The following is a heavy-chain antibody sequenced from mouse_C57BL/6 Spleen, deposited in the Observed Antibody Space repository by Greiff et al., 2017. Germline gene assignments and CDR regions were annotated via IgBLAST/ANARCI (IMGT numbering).Heavy chain of an antibody. CDR2: IWSGGST. CDR1: GFSLTSYG. J-gene: IGHJ4*01. D-gene: IGHD4-1*01. V-gene: IGHV2-2*01. Sequence: VKLQQSGPGLVQPSQCLSISCTVSGFSLTSYGVHWVRQSPGKGLEWLGVIWSGGSTDYNAAFISRLSISKDNSKSQVFFKMNSMQADEADIYYCDRGGNWDGSYAMDYWGKGTSVTVSS. CDR3: DRGGNWDGSYAMDY.